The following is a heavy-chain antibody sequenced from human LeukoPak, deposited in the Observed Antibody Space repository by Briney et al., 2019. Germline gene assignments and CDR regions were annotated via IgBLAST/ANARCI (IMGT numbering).Heavy chain of an antibody. CDR1: GFTFSTYW. CDR3: ATISRSVSYHFDY. D-gene: IGHD1-26*01. J-gene: IGHJ4*02. V-gene: IGHV3-74*01. Sequence: GGSLRLSCAASGFTFSTYWMHWVRHAPGKELVWVSRINGDGSDTDYADSVKGRFTISRDNAKNTLYLQMNSLRAEDTSVYYCATISRSVSYHFDYWGQGTLVTVSS. CDR2: INGDGSDT.